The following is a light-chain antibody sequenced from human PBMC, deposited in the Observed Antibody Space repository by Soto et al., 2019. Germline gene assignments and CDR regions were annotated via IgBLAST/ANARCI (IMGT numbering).Light chain of an antibody. CDR1: QSVTSN. J-gene: IGKJ1*01. V-gene: IGKV3-15*01. CDR2: GAS. Sequence: IVMTQSPATLSVSPGERATLSCRASQSVTSNLAWYQQKPGQAPRLLIYGASTRATGIPARFSCSGSGTEFTLSISSLQAEDFAGYYCQQYNKWPPITFGQGTKVEIK. CDR3: QQYNKWPPIT.